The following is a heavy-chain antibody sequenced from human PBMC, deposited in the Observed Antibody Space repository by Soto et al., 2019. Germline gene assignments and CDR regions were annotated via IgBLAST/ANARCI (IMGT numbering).Heavy chain of an antibody. CDR1: GYTLTELS. CDR2: FDPEDGET. CDR3: ASSNAQYYDILTGYYMHYYYYGMDV. Sequence: GASVKVSFKVSGYTLTELSMHWVRQAPGKGLEWMGGFDPEDGETIYAQKFQGRVTMTEDTSTDTAYMELSSLRSEDTAVYYCASSNAQYYDILTGYYMHYYYYGMDVWGQGTTVTVSS. D-gene: IGHD3-9*01. V-gene: IGHV1-24*01. J-gene: IGHJ6*02.